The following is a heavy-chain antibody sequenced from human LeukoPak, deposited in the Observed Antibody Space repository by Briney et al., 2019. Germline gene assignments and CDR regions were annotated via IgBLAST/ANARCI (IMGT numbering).Heavy chain of an antibody. CDR3: ARTIEMATISYFDY. Sequence: GGSLRLSCAASGFTFSSYSMNWVRQAPGKGLEWVSYISSSDSTIYYADSVKGRFTISRDNAKNSLYLQMNSLRAGDTTVYYCARTIEMATISYFDYWGQGTLVTVSS. J-gene: IGHJ4*02. D-gene: IGHD5-24*01. V-gene: IGHV3-48*04. CDR1: GFTFSSYS. CDR2: ISSSDSTI.